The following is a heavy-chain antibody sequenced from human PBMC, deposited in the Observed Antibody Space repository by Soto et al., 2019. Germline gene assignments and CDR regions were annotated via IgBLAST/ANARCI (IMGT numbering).Heavy chain of an antibody. V-gene: IGHV1-24*01. CDR1: GYTLTELS. J-gene: IGHJ4*02. Sequence: ASVKVSCKVSGYTLTELSMHWVRQAPGKGLEWMGGFDPEDGETIYAQKFQGRVTMTEDTSTDTAYMELSSLRSEDTAVYYCATVLSHTKRGYSGYDFDYWGQGTLVTVSS. D-gene: IGHD5-12*01. CDR2: FDPEDGET. CDR3: ATVLSHTKRGYSGYDFDY.